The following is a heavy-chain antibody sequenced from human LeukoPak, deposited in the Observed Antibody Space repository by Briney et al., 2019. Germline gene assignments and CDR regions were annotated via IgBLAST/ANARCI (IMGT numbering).Heavy chain of an antibody. J-gene: IGHJ4*02. Sequence: GGSLRLSCAASGFTFSIYAMSWVRRAPGKGLQWVSSITSRGESTWYVDSVKGRFAITRDNSENTLYLQMHSLRAEDTAVYYCARDRPNYYGSDGHYYRRDGDYWGRGTLVSVSS. CDR1: GFTFSIYA. CDR3: ARDRPNYYGSDGHYYRRDGDY. D-gene: IGHD3-22*01. CDR2: ITSRGEST. V-gene: IGHV3-23*01.